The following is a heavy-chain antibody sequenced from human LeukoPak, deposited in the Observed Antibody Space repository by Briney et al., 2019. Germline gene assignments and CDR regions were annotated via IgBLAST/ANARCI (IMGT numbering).Heavy chain of an antibody. D-gene: IGHD3-10*01. V-gene: IGHV3-23*01. CDR1: GFTFSSYA. Sequence: GGSLRLSCAASGFTFSSYAMSWVRQAPGKGLEWVSAIGGSGGCTYYADSVKGRFTISRDNAKNSLYLQMNSLRAKDTAVYYCASVTPKTILRITMVRGEKHALDYWGQGTLVTVSS. CDR3: ASVTPKTILRITMVRGEKHALDY. J-gene: IGHJ4*02. CDR2: IGGSGGCT.